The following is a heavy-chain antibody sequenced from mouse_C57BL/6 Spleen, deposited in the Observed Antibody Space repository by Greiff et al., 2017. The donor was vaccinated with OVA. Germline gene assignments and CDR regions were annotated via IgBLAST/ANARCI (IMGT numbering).Heavy chain of an antibody. D-gene: IGHD2-3*01. CDR3: ARADDGYYCY. V-gene: IGHV1-80*01. Sequence: QVQLKESGAELVKPGASVKISCKASGYAFSSYWMNWVKQRPGKGLEWIGQIYPGDGDTNYNGKFKGKATLTADKSSSTAYMQLSSLTSEDSAVYFCARADDGYYCYWGQGTTLTVSS. CDR1: GYAFSSYW. J-gene: IGHJ2*01. CDR2: IYPGDGDT.